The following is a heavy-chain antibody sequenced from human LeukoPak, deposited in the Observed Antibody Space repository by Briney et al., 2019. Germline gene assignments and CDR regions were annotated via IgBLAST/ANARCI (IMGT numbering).Heavy chain of an antibody. V-gene: IGHV4-4*07. J-gene: IGHJ6*03. CDR1: GGSISSYY. D-gene: IGHD1-14*01. Sequence: PSETLSLTCTVSGGSISSYYWSWIRQPAGKGLEWIGRIYTSGSTNYNPSLKSRVTMSVDTSKNQFPLKLSSVTAADTAVYYCARDFSPPPYYYYYMDVWGKGTTVTISS. CDR3: ARDFSPPPYYYYYMDV. CDR2: IYTSGST.